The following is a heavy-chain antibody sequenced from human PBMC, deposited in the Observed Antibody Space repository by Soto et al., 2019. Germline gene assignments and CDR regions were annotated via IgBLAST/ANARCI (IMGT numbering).Heavy chain of an antibody. Sequence: PGGSLRLSCAASGFTFDDYTMHWVRQAPGKGLEWVSLISWDGGSTYYADSVKGRFTISRDNSKNSLYLQMNSLRTEDTALYYCAKGKPRRVYYYYGMDVWGQGTTVTVSS. V-gene: IGHV3-43*01. CDR1: GFTFDDYT. CDR2: ISWDGGST. J-gene: IGHJ6*02. D-gene: IGHD6-13*01. CDR3: AKGKPRRVYYYYGMDV.